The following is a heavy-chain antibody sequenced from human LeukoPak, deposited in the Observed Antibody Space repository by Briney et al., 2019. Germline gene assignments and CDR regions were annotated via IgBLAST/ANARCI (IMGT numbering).Heavy chain of an antibody. Sequence: GRSLRLSCAASGFTFSDYDMSWIRQAPGKGLEWVAFIRYDGSNKYYADSVKGRFTISRDNSKNTLYLQMNSLRAEDTAVYYCAKDLNYGSGKGDYWGQGTLVTVSS. D-gene: IGHD3-10*01. CDR2: IRYDGSNK. J-gene: IGHJ4*02. CDR1: GFTFSDYD. V-gene: IGHV3-30*02. CDR3: AKDLNYGSGKGDY.